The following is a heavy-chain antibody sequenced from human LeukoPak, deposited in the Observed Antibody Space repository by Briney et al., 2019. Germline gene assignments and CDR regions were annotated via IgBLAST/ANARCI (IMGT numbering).Heavy chain of an antibody. CDR1: GFTFSTFW. CDR3: ARGGTFVSGY. V-gene: IGHV3-7*01. CDR2: IKEDGSEK. D-gene: IGHD1-1*01. Sequence: GGSLRLSCAASGFTFSTFWMSWVRQAPGKGLEWVANIKEDGSEKYYVDSMKGRFTVSRDNAKNSLYLQMDSLRADDTAVYYCARGGTFVSGYWGQGTLVTVSS. J-gene: IGHJ4*02.